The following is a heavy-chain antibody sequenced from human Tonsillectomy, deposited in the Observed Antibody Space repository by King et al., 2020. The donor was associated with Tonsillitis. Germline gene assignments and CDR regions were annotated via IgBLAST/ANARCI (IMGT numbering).Heavy chain of an antibody. CDR1: GSSISSVYY. J-gene: IGHJ4*02. V-gene: IGHV4-38-2*02. CDR2: IYHSGST. Sequence: VQLQESGPGLVKPSETLSLTCTVSGSSISSVYYWGWIRQPPGKGLEWIGRIYHSGSTYYNPSLKSRVTISVDTSKNQFSLNLSSVTAADTAVYYCARTTEAYYFDYWGQGTLVTVSS. D-gene: IGHD1-1*01. CDR3: ARTTEAYYFDY.